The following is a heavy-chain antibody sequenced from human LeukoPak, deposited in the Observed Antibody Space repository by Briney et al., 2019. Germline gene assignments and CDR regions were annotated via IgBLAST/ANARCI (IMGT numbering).Heavy chain of an antibody. D-gene: IGHD3-22*01. Sequence: SVKVSCKTSGGTFSSYSISWVRQAPGQGLEWMGGIIPIFGTANYAQKFQGRVTITTDESTSTAYMELSSLRSEDAAVYYCARGFRYDSSGLTYYFDYWGQGTLVTVSP. CDR1: GGTFSSYS. V-gene: IGHV1-69*05. CDR3: ARGFRYDSSGLTYYFDY. J-gene: IGHJ4*02. CDR2: IIPIFGTA.